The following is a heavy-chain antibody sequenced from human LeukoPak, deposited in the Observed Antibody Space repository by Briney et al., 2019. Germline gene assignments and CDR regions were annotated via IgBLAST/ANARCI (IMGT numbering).Heavy chain of an antibody. D-gene: IGHD1-26*01. J-gene: IGHJ4*02. CDR1: GYSFTNYW. V-gene: IGHV5-51*01. CDR2: IYPGESDT. CDR3: ARGSGSYHTAYMN. Sequence: GESLKISGKCSGYSFTNYWIGWVRQMPGKGLEGMGIIYPGESDTRYSPSFQGQVTISADKSISTAYLQWSSLEASDTAMYYCARGSGSYHTAYMNWGQGALVTVSS.